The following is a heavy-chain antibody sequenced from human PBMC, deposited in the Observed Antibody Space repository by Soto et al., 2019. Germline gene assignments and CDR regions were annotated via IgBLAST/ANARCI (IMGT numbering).Heavy chain of an antibody. V-gene: IGHV3-33*01. CDR1: GFTFSSYG. J-gene: IGHJ6*02. CDR3: AREGGVRLRFLEWLPYYYGMDV. D-gene: IGHD3-3*01. Sequence: GGSLRLSCAASGFTFSSYGMHWVRQAPGKGLEWVAVIWYDGSNKYYADSGKGRFTISRDNSKNTLYLQMNSLRAEDTAVYYCAREGGVRLRFLEWLPYYYGMDVWGQGTTVTVSS. CDR2: IWYDGSNK.